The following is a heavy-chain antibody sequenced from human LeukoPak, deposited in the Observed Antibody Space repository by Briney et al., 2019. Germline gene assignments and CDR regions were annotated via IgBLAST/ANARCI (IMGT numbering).Heavy chain of an antibody. Sequence: PGGSLRLSCAASGLTFSTYAMSWVRQAPGKGLEWVSTITHSGDSTYYAASVRGRFTISRDNSKNTLYLQMNSLRAEDTAVYYCAKDRGYSGYDLDYWGQGTLVTVSS. CDR1: GLTFSTYA. V-gene: IGHV3-23*01. CDR3: AKDRGYSGYDLDY. CDR2: ITHSGDST. J-gene: IGHJ4*02. D-gene: IGHD5-12*01.